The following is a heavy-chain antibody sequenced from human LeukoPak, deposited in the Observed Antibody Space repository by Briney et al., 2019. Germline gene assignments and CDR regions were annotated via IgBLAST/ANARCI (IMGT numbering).Heavy chain of an antibody. J-gene: IGHJ4*02. CDR3: ATRSRYGDY. Sequence: SETLSLTCTVYGGSFSGYYWSWIRQPPGKGLEWIGEINHSGSTNYNPSLKGQVTISVDTSKNQFSLKLSSVTAADTAVYYCATRSRYGDYWGQGTLVTVSS. D-gene: IGHD4-17*01. CDR2: INHSGST. V-gene: IGHV4-34*01. CDR1: GGSFSGYY.